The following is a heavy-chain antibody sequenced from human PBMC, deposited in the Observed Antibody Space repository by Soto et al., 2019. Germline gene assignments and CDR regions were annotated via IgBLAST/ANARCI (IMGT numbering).Heavy chain of an antibody. D-gene: IGHD4-17*01. J-gene: IGHJ6*02. CDR1: GFTFSSYA. CDR2: ISYDGSNK. V-gene: IGHV3-30-3*01. Sequence: GGCLRLSCAASGFTFSSYAMHWVRQAPGKGLEWVAVISYDGSNKYYADSVKGRFTISRDNSKNTLYLQMNSLRAEDTAVYYCARESTALLPGYYYYYGMDVWGQG. CDR3: ARESTALLPGYYYYYGMDV.